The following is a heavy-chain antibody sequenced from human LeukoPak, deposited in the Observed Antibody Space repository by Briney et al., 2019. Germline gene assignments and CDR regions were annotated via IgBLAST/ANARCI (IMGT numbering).Heavy chain of an antibody. Sequence: PSETLSLTCTVSGGSISSYYWSWIRQPPGKGLEWIGYIYYSGSTNYNPSLKSRVTISVDTSKNQFSLKLSSVTAADTDVYYCARGYPYFDYWGQGTLVTVSS. J-gene: IGHJ4*02. CDR3: ARGYPYFDY. CDR2: IYYSGST. V-gene: IGHV4-59*01. D-gene: IGHD2-2*01. CDR1: GGSISSYY.